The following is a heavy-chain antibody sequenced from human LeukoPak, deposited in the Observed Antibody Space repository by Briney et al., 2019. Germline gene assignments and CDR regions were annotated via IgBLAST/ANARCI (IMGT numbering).Heavy chain of an antibody. V-gene: IGHV1-2*02. D-gene: IGHD5-18*01. J-gene: IGHJ6*03. Sequence: ASVKVSCKASGYTFTGYYMHWVRQAPGQGLEWMGWINPNSGGTNYAQKFQGRVTMTRDTSISIAYMELSRLRSDDTAVYYCARDWDGDSSPYYYYMDVWGKGTTVTVSS. CDR1: GYTFTGYY. CDR3: ARDWDGDSSPYYYYMDV. CDR2: INPNSGGT.